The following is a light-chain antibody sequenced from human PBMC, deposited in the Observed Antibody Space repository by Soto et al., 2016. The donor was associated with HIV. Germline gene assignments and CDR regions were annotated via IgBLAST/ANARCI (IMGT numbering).Light chain of an antibody. CDR3: QVWDVSTDLVL. CDR1: NIGTKG. CDR2: DDS. V-gene: IGLV3-21*03. J-gene: IGLJ2*01. Sequence: SYELTQPPSVSVAPGKTARITCGGNNIGTKGVHWYQQKPGQAPVLVVYDDSDRPSGIPERFSGSNSGNTATLTISRVEAGDEADYYCQVWDVSTDLVLFGGGTKLTVL.